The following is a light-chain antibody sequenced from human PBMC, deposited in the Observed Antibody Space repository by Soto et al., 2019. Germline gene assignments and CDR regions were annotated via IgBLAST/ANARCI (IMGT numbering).Light chain of an antibody. CDR3: MQALQTPPT. Sequence: EIVMTQSPLSLTVTPGEPASISCKSTQSLLHSNGNTFLDWYMQKPGQSPQLLIYLGSRRAPGAPDRVSGSGSGTDFTLRISTVEADDAGIYYFMQALQTPPTFGQGTKLEI. V-gene: IGKV2-28*01. CDR2: LGS. J-gene: IGKJ1*01. CDR1: QSLLHSNGNTF.